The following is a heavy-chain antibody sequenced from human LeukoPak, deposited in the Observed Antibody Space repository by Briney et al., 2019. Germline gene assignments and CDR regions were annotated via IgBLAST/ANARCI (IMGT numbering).Heavy chain of an antibody. J-gene: IGHJ4*02. D-gene: IGHD3-16*02. CDR1: GFTVSSNY. CDR3: ARTYYDYIWGSYRYGYFDS. Sequence: GGSLRLSCAASGFTVSSNYMSWVRQAPGKGMEWVSVIYGGGGTYYSDSVKGRFTISRDNSKNTLYLQMNSLRAEDTAVYYCARTYYDYIWGSYRYGYFDSWGQGTLVTVSS. CDR2: IYGGGGT. V-gene: IGHV3-53*01.